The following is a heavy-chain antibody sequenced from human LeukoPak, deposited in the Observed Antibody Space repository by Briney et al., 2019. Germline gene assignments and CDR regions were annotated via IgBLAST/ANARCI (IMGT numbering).Heavy chain of an antibody. D-gene: IGHD3-10*01. CDR3: AKGHYYGSGSLDY. V-gene: IGHV3-7*03. J-gene: IGHJ4*02. Sequence: GGSLRLSCAASGFTFSSYSMNWVRQTPGKGLEWVASIKEDGSERQYVDSVKGRFSISRDNTKGSLSLQLNSLRAEDTAVYYCAKGHYYGSGSLDYWGQRTLVTVSS. CDR2: IKEDGSER. CDR1: GFTFSSYS.